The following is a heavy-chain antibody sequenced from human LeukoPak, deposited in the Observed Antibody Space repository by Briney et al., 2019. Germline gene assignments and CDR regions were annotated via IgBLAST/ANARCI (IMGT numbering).Heavy chain of an antibody. Sequence: GGTLRLSCAASGFTFSSFGMSWVRQAPGKGLEWVSAISSTGGTAYYADSVKGRFTISRDNSKNTLYLQMNSLRAEDTAVYYCAKDYATVGDYDYWGQGTLVTVSS. J-gene: IGHJ4*02. CDR3: AKDYATVGDYDY. CDR1: GFTFSSFG. D-gene: IGHD4-23*01. CDR2: ISSTGGTA. V-gene: IGHV3-23*01.